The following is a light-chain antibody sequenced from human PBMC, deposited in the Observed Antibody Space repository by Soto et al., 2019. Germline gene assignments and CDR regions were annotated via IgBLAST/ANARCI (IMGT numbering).Light chain of an antibody. CDR1: QSVNIY. CDR3: QQYDDWLRLT. Sequence: EIVMTQSPATLSVSPGVRATLSCRASQSVNIYLAWYQQKPGQAPRLLIFGASYRATGIPARFSGSGSGTEFNLTISSLQSEDFAVYFCQQYDDWLRLTFGGGTKVDIK. V-gene: IGKV3D-15*01. J-gene: IGKJ4*01. CDR2: GAS.